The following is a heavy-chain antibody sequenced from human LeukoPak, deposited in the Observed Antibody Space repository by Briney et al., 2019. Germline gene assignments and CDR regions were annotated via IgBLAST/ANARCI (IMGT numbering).Heavy chain of an antibody. CDR2: TYYRSKWYN. CDR3: ARAPARNWNGAFDI. D-gene: IGHD1-1*01. V-gene: IGHV6-1*01. J-gene: IGHJ3*02. CDR1: GDSVSSNSAA. Sequence: SQTLSPTCAISGDSVSSNSAAWNWIRQSPSRGLEWLGRTYYRSKWYNDYAVSVKSRITINPDTSKNQFSLQLNSVTPEDTAVYYCARAPARNWNGAFDIWGQGTMVTVSS.